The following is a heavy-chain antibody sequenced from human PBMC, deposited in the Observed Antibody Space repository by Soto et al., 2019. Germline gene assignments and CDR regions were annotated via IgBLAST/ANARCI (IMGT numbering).Heavy chain of an antibody. D-gene: IGHD3-22*01. CDR1: GYTFTSYY. CDR2: INPSGGST. J-gene: IGHJ6*02. V-gene: IGHV1-46*01. CDR3: ARDLSRYAMIVVNPSSNGMDV. Sequence: GASVKVSCKASGYTFTSYYMHWVRQAPGQGLEWMGIINPSGGSTSYAQKFQGRVTMTRDTSTSTVYMELSSLRSEDTAVYYCARDLSRYAMIVVNPSSNGMDVWGQGTTVTVSS.